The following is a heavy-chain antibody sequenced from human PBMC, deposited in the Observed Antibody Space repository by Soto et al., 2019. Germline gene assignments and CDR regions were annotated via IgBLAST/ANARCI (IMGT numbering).Heavy chain of an antibody. V-gene: IGHV3-30*18. D-gene: IGHD3-22*01. J-gene: IGHJ4*02. CDR1: DFTFSSYG. CDR3: AKDTYYHDSSGYYVFDY. CDR2: ISYDGSNK. Sequence: QVQLVESGGGVVQPGRSLTLSCAASDFTFSSYGIHWVRQAPGKGLEWVAVISYDGSNKQYGDSVKGRITMSRDNSKNTVLLQMNSLRVEDTAVYYCAKDTYYHDSSGYYVFDYWGQGALVTVSS.